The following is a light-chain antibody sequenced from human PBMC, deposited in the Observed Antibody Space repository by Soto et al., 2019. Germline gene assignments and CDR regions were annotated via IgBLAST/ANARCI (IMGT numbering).Light chain of an antibody. CDR3: MLYYGGTYV. Sequence: QTVVTQEPSLTVSPGGTVTLTCASSTGAVTSGYYPNWFQQKPGQAPRSLISSTSNKHSWTPARFSGSLLGGKAALTLSGVQPEDEAEYYCMLYYGGTYVFGTGTKLTVL. J-gene: IGLJ1*01. CDR1: TGAVTSGYY. CDR2: STS. V-gene: IGLV7-43*01.